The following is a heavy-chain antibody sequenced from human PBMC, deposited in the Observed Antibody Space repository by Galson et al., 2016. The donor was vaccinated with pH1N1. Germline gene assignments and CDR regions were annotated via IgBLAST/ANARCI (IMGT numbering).Heavy chain of an antibody. CDR3: ARGAAAGGTQYFQH. CDR2: IFYSGST. D-gene: IGHD6-13*01. J-gene: IGHJ1*01. Sequence: TVSGGSISSGDYYWTWIRQPPGKGLEWVGYIFYSGSTYYNPSLRSRVTTSLDTSTNQFSLKLSSVTAADTAVYYCARGAAAGGTQYFQHWGQGTLVTVSS. CDR1: GGSISSGDYY. V-gene: IGHV4-30-4*08.